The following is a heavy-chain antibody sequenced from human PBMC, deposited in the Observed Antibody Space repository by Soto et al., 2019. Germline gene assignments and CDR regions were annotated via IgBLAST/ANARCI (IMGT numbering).Heavy chain of an antibody. V-gene: IGHV5-10-1*01. CDR1: GYPFPTYW. CDR3: ARHGFYGFDI. J-gene: IGHJ6*02. CDR2: IDPHDSYT. D-gene: IGHD2-2*03. Sequence: PGESLKISCEGSGYPFPTYWITWVRQMPGKGLEWMGRIDPHDSYTTYGPSFQGHVSISIDKSIRTAYLQWSSLKASDTAIYYCARHGFYGFDIWGRGTTVTVSS.